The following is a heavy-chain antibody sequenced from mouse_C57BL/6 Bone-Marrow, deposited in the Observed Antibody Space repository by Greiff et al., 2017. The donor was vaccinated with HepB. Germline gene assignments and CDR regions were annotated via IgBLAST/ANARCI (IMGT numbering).Heavy chain of an antibody. CDR3: AKAYGNYECYAMDY. J-gene: IGHJ4*01. CDR1: GYTFTSYW. D-gene: IGHD2-10*02. V-gene: IGHV1-69*01. Sequence: QVQLQQSGAELARPGASVKLSCKASGYTFTSYWMHWVKQRPGQGLEWIGEIDPSDSYTNYNQKFKGQSTLTVDKSSSTAYMQLSSLTSEDSAVYYCAKAYGNYECYAMDYWAQGTSVTVSS. CDR2: IDPSDSYT.